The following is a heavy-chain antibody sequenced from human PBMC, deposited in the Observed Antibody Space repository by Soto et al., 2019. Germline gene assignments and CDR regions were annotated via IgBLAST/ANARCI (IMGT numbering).Heavy chain of an antibody. CDR2: IYSGGST. D-gene: IGHD2-2*01. J-gene: IGHJ4*02. CDR1: GFTVSSNY. CDR3: ASSPIYCSSTSCSRQFDY. Sequence: EVQLVESGGGLVQPGGSLRLSCAACGFTVSSNYMSWVRQAPGKGLEWVSVIYSGGSTYYADSVKGRFTISRDNSKNTLYLQMNSLRAEDTAVYYCASSPIYCSSTSCSRQFDYWGQGTLVTVSS. V-gene: IGHV3-66*01.